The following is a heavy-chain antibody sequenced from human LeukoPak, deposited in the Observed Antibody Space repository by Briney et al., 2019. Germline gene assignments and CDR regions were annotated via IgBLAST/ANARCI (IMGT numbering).Heavy chain of an antibody. Sequence: GGSLRLSCAASGFTFSSYWMTWVRQAPGKGLEWVANIKADGSEKYYADSVKGRFTISRDNAKNSLYLQMNSLRAEDTALYYCAKGKGNHLLSVTDYWGQGTLVTVSS. CDR2: IKADGSEK. J-gene: IGHJ4*02. V-gene: IGHV3-7*03. CDR1: GFTFSSYW. CDR3: AKGKGNHLLSVTDY. D-gene: IGHD2-2*01.